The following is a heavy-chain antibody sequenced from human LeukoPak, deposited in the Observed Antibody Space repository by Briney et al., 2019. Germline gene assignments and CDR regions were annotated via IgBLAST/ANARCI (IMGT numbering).Heavy chain of an antibody. D-gene: IGHD2-15*01. CDR2: IYYSGST. CDR3: AKDVVVVARPYYYGMDV. Sequence: SETLSLTCTVSGGSISSYYWSWIRQPPGKGLEWIGYIYYSGSTNYNPSLKSRVTISVDTSKNQFSLKLSSVTAADTAVYYCAKDVVVVARPYYYGMDVWGQGTTVTVSS. V-gene: IGHV4-59*12. CDR1: GGSISSYY. J-gene: IGHJ6*02.